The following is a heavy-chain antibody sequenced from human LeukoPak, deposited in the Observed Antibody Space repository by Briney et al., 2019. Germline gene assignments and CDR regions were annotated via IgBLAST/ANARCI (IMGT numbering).Heavy chain of an antibody. D-gene: IGHD1-14*01. Sequence: GASVKVSCKASGFAFNKYGFSWVRQAPGQGPEWLGWISAYDGRTNYAQNLQGRLTLTTDTSTTTAYMELRSLTSDDTAVYYCARDPSNTVGRNIYFDYWGQGTLVTVS. V-gene: IGHV1-18*01. CDR3: ARDPSNTVGRNIYFDY. CDR1: GFAFNKYG. CDR2: ISAYDGRT. J-gene: IGHJ4*02.